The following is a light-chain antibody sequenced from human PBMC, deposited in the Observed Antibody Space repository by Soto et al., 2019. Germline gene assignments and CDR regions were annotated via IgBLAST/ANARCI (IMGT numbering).Light chain of an antibody. CDR2: EGS. J-gene: IGLJ2*01. CDR1: SPNVGVYKL. Sequence: QSVLTQPASVSGSPGQSITISCTGTSPNVGVYKLVSWYQQHPGKAPKLIIYEGSKRPSGVSNRFSGSKSGNAASLTISGLQAEDEADYHCCSYAGESTVTFGGGTKVTV. CDR3: CSYAGESTVT. V-gene: IGLV2-23*01.